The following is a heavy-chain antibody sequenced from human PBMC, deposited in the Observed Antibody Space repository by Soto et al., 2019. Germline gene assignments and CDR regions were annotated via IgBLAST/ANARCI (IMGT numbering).Heavy chain of an antibody. CDR3: ARRVVRGVTNWFDR. V-gene: IGHV3-15*01. D-gene: IGHD3-10*01. J-gene: IGHJ5*02. Sequence: PGGSLRLSCAASGFTFSNAWMSWVRQAPGKGLEWVGRIKSKTDGGTTDYAAPVKGRFTISRDDSKNTLYLQMNSLKTEDTAVYYCARRVVRGVTNWFDRWGQGTLVTVSS. CDR2: IKSKTDGGTT. CDR1: GFTFSNAW.